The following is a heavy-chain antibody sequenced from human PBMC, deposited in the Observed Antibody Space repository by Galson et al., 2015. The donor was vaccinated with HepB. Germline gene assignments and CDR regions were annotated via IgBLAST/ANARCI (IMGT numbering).Heavy chain of an antibody. D-gene: IGHD6-13*01. V-gene: IGHV3-7*01. CDR2: INQDGGEK. J-gene: IGHJ4*02. Sequence: SLRLSCAASGFTFSSYWMNWVRQAPGKGLEWVANINQDGGEKHYVDSVKGRFTISRDNAKNSVYLQMDSLRAEDTAVYYCARGGYSGSSFFFWGPGTLVTVSS. CDR1: GFTFSSYW. CDR3: ARGGYSGSSFFF.